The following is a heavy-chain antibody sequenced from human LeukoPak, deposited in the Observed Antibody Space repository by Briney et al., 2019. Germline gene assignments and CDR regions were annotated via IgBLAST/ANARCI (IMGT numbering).Heavy chain of an antibody. V-gene: IGHV4-34*01. J-gene: IGHJ5*02. CDR2: INHSGST. D-gene: IGHD2-2*02. Sequence: PSETLSLTCAVYGGSFSGYYWSWIRQPPGKGLEWIGEINHSGSTNYNPSLKSRVTISVDTSKNQFSLKLSSVTAADTAAYYCARVVPAAIEVIGGWFDPWGQGTLVTVSS. CDR1: GGSFSGYY. CDR3: ARVVPAAIEVIGGWFDP.